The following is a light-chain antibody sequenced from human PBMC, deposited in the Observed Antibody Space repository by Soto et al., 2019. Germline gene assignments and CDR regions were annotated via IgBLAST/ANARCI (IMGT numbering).Light chain of an antibody. Sequence: QSALTQPASVSGSPGQSITISCTGTSSDVGDYNYVYWYQQHPGKAPKLMIYDVSNRPSGVSNRFAASKSGNTASLTISGLQSEDEADYYGSSYTSSSTLDVFGTGTKVTVL. CDR2: DVS. CDR3: SSYTSSSTLDV. J-gene: IGLJ1*01. V-gene: IGLV2-14*01. CDR1: SSDVGDYNY.